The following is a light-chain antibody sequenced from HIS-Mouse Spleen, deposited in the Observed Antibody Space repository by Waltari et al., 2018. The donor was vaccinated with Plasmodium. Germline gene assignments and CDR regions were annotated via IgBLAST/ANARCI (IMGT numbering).Light chain of an antibody. V-gene: IGLV3-10*01. CDR2: EES. Sequence: SYELPQPPSVSVSPGHTATITCSGDALPRKCASWYQQTTDQAPVLAMYEESKRPYGIPERFSGSSTGTMATLTISGAQVEDEADYYGYSTVSSGNHRVFGGGTRLTV. CDR3: YSTVSSGNHRV. J-gene: IGLJ3*02. CDR1: ALPRKC.